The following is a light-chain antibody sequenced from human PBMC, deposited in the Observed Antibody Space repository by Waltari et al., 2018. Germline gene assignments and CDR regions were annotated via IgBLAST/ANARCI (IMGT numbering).Light chain of an antibody. CDR2: SAS. CDR1: RSVLNSSNNKNY. J-gene: IGKJ3*01. V-gene: IGKV4-1*01. Sequence: DIVVTTYPAAMAVSLRERGTINCKSTRSVLNSSNNKNYLACYQQTPGQPPKLLIYSASTREAGLADRCSGSWSATYFTLTSSSLQDEDVAVYYCQQYYSTPPTFGPGTKVDIK. CDR3: QQYYSTPPT.